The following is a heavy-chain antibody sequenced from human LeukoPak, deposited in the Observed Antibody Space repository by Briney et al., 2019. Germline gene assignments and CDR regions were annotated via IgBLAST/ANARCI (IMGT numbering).Heavy chain of an antibody. CDR2: IYYSGST. CDR3: ARDPFEYCSGGSCYSNWDY. D-gene: IGHD2-15*01. CDR1: GGSISSSSYY. V-gene: IGHV4-39*07. J-gene: IGHJ4*02. Sequence: SETLSLTCTVSGGSISSSSYYWGWIRQPPGKGLEWIGSIYYSGSTYYNPSLKSRVTMSVDTSKNQFSLKLSSVTAADTAVYYCARDPFEYCSGGSCYSNWDYWGQGTLVTVSS.